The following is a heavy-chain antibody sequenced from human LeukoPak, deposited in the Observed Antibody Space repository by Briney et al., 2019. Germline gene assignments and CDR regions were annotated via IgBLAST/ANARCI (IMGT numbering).Heavy chain of an antibody. J-gene: IGHJ5*02. CDR2: VYYSGST. V-gene: IGHV4-59*01. Sequence: SETLSLTCTVSGGSISSYYRSWIRQSQEKGLEWIGEVYYSGSTHYNPSLKSRVTISVDTSKNQFSLSLRSVTAADTAVYYCARELDGNGGWFDPWGQGTVVTVSA. CDR1: GGSISSYY. CDR3: ARELDGNGGWFDP. D-gene: IGHD5-24*01.